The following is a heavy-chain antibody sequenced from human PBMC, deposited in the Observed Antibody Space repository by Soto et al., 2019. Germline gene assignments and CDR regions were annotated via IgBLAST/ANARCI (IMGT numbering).Heavy chain of an antibody. J-gene: IGHJ4*02. CDR3: ARYYGSGSYFDY. V-gene: IGHV4-39*01. CDR1: GGSISSSSYY. CDR2: IYYSGST. D-gene: IGHD3-10*01. Sequence: SETLSLTCTVSGGSISSSSYYWGWIRQPPGKGLEWIGSIYYSGSTYYNPSLKSRVTISVDTSKNQFSLKLSSVTAADTAVYYCARYYGSGSYFDYWGQGTLVTVSS.